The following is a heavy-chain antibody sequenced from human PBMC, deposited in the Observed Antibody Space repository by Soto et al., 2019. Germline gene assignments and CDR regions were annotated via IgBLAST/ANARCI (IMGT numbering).Heavy chain of an antibody. CDR2: FDPEDGET. Sequence: ASVQVSCKVSGYTLTELSMHWVRQAPGKGLEWMGGFDPEDGETIYAQKFQERVTITEDTSTSTAYMELSSLRSEDTAVYYCAAAVASPEDWFDPWGQGTLVTVSS. D-gene: IGHD6-19*01. CDR1: GYTLTELS. V-gene: IGHV1-24*01. J-gene: IGHJ5*02. CDR3: AAAVASPEDWFDP.